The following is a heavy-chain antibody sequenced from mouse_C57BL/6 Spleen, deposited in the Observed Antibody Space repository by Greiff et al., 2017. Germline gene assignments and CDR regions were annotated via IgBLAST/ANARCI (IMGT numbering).Heavy chain of an antibody. Sequence: QVQLKQPGAELVKPGASVKLSCKASGYTFTSYWMQWVKQRPGQGLEWIGEIDPSDSYTNYNQKVKGKATLTVDTSSSTAYMQLSSLTSEDSAVYYGARGTTVVAHYAMDYWGQGTSVTVSS. CDR2: IDPSDSYT. V-gene: IGHV1-50*01. CDR1: GYTFTSYW. D-gene: IGHD1-1*01. CDR3: ARGTTVVAHYAMDY. J-gene: IGHJ4*01.